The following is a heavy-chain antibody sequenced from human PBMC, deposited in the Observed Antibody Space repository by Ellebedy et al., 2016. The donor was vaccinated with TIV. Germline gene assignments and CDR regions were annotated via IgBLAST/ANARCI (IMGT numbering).Heavy chain of an antibody. Sequence: SETLSLXCAVYGGSFSGYYWSWIRQPPGKGLEWIGEINHSGSTNYNPSLKSRVTISVDTSKNQFSLKLSSVTAADTAVYYCARAVVVVAATNNWFDPWGQGTLVTVSS. D-gene: IGHD2-15*01. CDR3: ARAVVVVAATNNWFDP. J-gene: IGHJ5*02. V-gene: IGHV4-34*01. CDR2: INHSGST. CDR1: GGSFSGYY.